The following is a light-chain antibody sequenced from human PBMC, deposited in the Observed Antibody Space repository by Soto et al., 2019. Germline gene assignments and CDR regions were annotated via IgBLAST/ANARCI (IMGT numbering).Light chain of an antibody. CDR3: QQYGTWT. CDR1: QSVSSSY. CDR2: GAS. V-gene: IGKV3-20*01. Sequence: ELGLTQSAATLSLSAGGRATLSCRASQSVSSSYLAWYQKKPGQAPRLLIYGASSRATGIPDRFSCSGSGTDFTLTISRMEPEDFAVYYCQQYGTWTFGQGTKVDIK. J-gene: IGKJ1*01.